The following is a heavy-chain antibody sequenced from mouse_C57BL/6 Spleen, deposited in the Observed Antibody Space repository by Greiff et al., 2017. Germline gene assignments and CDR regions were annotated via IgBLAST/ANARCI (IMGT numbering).Heavy chain of an antibody. V-gene: IGHV1-15*01. CDR1: GYTFTDYE. D-gene: IGHD1-1*01. J-gene: IGHJ1*03. CDR3: TRNFITTVVAPRYFDV. Sequence: VQLQQSGAELVRPGASVTLSCKASGYTFTDYEMHWVKQTPVHGLEWIGAIDPETGGTAYNQKFKGKAILTADKSSSTAYMELRSLTSEDSAVYYCTRNFITTVVAPRYFDVWGTGTTVTVSS. CDR2: IDPETGGT.